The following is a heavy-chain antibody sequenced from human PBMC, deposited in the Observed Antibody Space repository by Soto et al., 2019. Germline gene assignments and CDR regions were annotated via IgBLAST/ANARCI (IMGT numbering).Heavy chain of an antibody. Sequence: QVQLVQSGAEVKKPGASVKVSCKASGYTFTGYYMHWVRQAPGQGLEWMGWINPNSGGTNYAQKFQGRVTITADESTSTAYMELSSLRSEDTAVYYCASPDTAMANDAFDIWGQGTMVTVSS. D-gene: IGHD5-18*01. CDR3: ASPDTAMANDAFDI. V-gene: IGHV1-2*02. J-gene: IGHJ3*02. CDR1: GYTFTGYY. CDR2: INPNSGGT.